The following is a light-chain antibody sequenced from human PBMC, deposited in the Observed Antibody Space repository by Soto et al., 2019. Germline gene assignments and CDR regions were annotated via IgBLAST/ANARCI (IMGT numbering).Light chain of an antibody. CDR1: QDISSC. Sequence: DIQMTQSPCSVSASVVDRVTITCRAIQDISSCLAGYQQKPGKAPTLLIYAASSLQRGVPPRFRGSRSGTDFPLTISSLQPEDFATYYCQQANSFPYTFGQGTKVDIK. CDR3: QQANSFPYT. J-gene: IGKJ2*01. CDR2: AAS. V-gene: IGKV1D-12*01.